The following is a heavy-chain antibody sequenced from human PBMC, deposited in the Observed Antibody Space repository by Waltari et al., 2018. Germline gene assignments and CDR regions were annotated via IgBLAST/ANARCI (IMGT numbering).Heavy chain of an antibody. J-gene: IGHJ4*02. CDR3: AREGYGSGSGPLDY. CDR1: GGSISSGSSS. D-gene: IGHD3-10*01. Sequence: QVQLQESGPGLVKPSQTLSLTCTVSGGSISSGSSSWSWIRQPAGKGLEWIGRIYTSGSTNYNPSLKSRVTISVDTSKNQFSLKLSSVTAADTAVYYCAREGYGSGSGPLDYWGQGTLVTVSS. CDR2: IYTSGST. V-gene: IGHV4-61*02.